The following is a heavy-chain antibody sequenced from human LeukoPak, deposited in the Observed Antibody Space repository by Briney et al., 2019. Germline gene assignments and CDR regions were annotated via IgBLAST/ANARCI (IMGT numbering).Heavy chain of an antibody. CDR2: LSYDGTNE. J-gene: IGHJ4*02. CDR3: ARDRRDGNNLAFHFDY. D-gene: IGHD5-24*01. CDR1: EFIFSRYA. V-gene: IGHV3-30*04. Sequence: PGGSLRLSCAASEFIFSRYAMHWVRQAPGKGLEWVAILSYDGTNEYYADSVAGRFTISRDNSKNTLYLQMNSLRPDDTAVYYCARDRRDGNNLAFHFDYWGQGTLVTVSS.